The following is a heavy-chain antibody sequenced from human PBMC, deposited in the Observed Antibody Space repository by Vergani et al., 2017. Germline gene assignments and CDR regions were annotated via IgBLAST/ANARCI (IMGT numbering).Heavy chain of an antibody. J-gene: IGHJ3*02. CDR1: GFTFSTYA. V-gene: IGHV3-13*01. D-gene: IGHD3-22*01. Sequence: EVQLVESGGGLVQPGGSLRLSCAASGFTFSTYAMHWVRKTTRKGLEWVSTIGTTGDTYYPGSVKGRFTISREDAKNSLYLQMNSLRAGDTAVYYCARGSYYDSSGYSVFDIWGQGTMVTVSS. CDR3: ARGSYYDSSGYSVFDI. CDR2: IGTTGDT.